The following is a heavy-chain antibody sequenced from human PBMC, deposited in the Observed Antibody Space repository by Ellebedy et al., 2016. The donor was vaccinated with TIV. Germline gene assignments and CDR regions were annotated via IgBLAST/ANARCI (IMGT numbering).Heavy chain of an antibody. J-gene: IGHJ4*02. V-gene: IGHV1-18*01. CDR1: GYPFLNYG. CDR3: ARDPGSWLTDY. CDR2: IRGDNGDR. Sequence: AASVKVSCKTSGYPFLNYGISWVRQAPGQGLEWMGWIRGDNGDRKYAQKFQGRVTMTTDTSTTTAYMELRSLRSDDTAVYYCARDPGSWLTDYWGQGTLVTVSS. D-gene: IGHD6-13*01.